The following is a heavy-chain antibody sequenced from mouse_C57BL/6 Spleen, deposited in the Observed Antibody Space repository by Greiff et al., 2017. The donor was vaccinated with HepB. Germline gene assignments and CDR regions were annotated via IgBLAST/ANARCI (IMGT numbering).Heavy chain of an antibody. V-gene: IGHV1-50*01. CDR2: IDPSDSYT. CDR1: GYTFTSYW. CDR3: ARGRTAQAFDY. D-gene: IGHD3-2*02. Sequence: QVQLQQSGAELVKPGASVKLSCKASGYTFTSYWMQWVKQRPGQGLEWIGEIDPSDSYTNYNQKFKGKATLTVDTSSSTAYMQLSSLTSEDSAVYYCARGRTAQAFDYWGQGTTLTVSS. J-gene: IGHJ2*01.